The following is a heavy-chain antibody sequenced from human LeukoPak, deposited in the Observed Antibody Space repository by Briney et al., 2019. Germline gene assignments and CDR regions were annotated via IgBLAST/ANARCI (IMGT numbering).Heavy chain of an antibody. CDR3: ARGAGDIVVVVAATPYYFDY. V-gene: IGHV4-61*01. Sequence: PSETLSLTCTVSGGSVSSGSYYWSWIRQPPGKGLEWIGYIYYSGSTNYNPSLKSRVTISVDTSKNQFSLKLRSVTAADTAVYYCARGAGDIVVVVAATPYYFDYWGQGTLVTVSS. CDR1: GGSVSSGSYY. CDR2: IYYSGST. D-gene: IGHD2-15*01. J-gene: IGHJ4*02.